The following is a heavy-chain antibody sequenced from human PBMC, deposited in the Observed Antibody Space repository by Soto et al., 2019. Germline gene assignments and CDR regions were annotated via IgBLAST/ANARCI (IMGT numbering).Heavy chain of an antibody. J-gene: IGHJ4*02. CDR1: GFSLTTSGVG. CDR3: AHRVLRTVFGLVTTTAIYFDF. D-gene: IGHD3-3*01. V-gene: IGHV2-5*02. CDR2: IYWDDDK. Sequence: QITLNESGPTVVRPTETLTLTCRFSGFSLTTSGVGVGWVRQSPGKAPEWLALIYWDDDKRYSESLKSRLTNPKDTSKNQVVLKVANLDPTDTATYYCAHRVLRTVFGLVTTTAIYFDFWGQGTPVAVSS.